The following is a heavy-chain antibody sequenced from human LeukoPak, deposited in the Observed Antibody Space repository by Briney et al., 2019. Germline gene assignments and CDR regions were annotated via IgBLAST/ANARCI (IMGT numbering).Heavy chain of an antibody. Sequence: SETLSLTCTVSGGSISSYYWSWIRQPPGKGLEGIGYIYYSGSTNYNPSLKSRVTISVDTSKNQFSLKLSSVTAADTAVYYCARSIVVVPAAKATFDYWGQGTLVTVSS. V-gene: IGHV4-59*01. CDR3: ARSIVVVPAAKATFDY. CDR2: IYYSGST. CDR1: GGSISSYY. J-gene: IGHJ4*02. D-gene: IGHD2-2*01.